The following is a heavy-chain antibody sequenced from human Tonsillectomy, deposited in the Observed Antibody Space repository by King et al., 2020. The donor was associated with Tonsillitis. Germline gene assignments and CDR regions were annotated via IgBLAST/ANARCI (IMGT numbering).Heavy chain of an antibody. Sequence: QSQLVQSGAEVKKPGASLNVSCKASGYTFTNSARHWVRQAPGHRLEGMGWINAGNANTKYSQNFQGRLTITRDTSASTAFMELSSLRSEDTAVYYCARDYYDRSAYYLWGQGTLVTVSS. CDR2: INAGNANT. CDR3: ARDYYDRSAYYL. J-gene: IGHJ4*02. D-gene: IGHD3-22*01. V-gene: IGHV1-3*01. CDR1: GYTFTNSA.